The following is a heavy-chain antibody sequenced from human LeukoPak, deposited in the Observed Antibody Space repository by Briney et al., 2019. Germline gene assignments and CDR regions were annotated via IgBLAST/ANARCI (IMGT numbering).Heavy chain of an antibody. CDR3: ARVGGSYYDY. CDR2: ISSSSSYI. CDR1: GFTFSSYS. Sequence: GGSLRLSCAASGFTFSSYSMNWVRQAPGKGLEWVSSISSSSSYIYYADSVKGRFTISRDNAKNSLYLQMNSLRAGDTAVYYCARVGGSYYDYWGQGTLVTVSS. J-gene: IGHJ4*02. D-gene: IGHD1-26*01. V-gene: IGHV3-21*01.